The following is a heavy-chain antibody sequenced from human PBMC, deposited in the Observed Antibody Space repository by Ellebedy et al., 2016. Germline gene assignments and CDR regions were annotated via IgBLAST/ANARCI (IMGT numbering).Heavy chain of an antibody. V-gene: IGHV3-30*18. CDR1: GFTFSSYG. CDR3: AKSHYGGNSGYFDY. Sequence: GESLKISCAASGFTFSSYGMHWVRQAPGKGLEWVALISYDGRNKYYADSVKGRFTISRDSSENTLYLQMNSLRAEDTAVYYCAKSHYGGNSGYFDYWGQGTLVTVSS. D-gene: IGHD4-23*01. CDR2: ISYDGRNK. J-gene: IGHJ4*02.